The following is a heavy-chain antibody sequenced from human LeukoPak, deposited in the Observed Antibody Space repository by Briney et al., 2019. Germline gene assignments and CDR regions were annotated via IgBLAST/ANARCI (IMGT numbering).Heavy chain of an antibody. CDR2: ISSNGGST. Sequence: GGSLRLSCAASGFTFSSYAMHWVRQAPGKGLEYVSAISSNGGSTYYANSVKGRFTISRDSSKNTLYLQMGSLRAEDMAVYYCARARVEGATIMFDYYYYYMDVWGKGTTVTISS. V-gene: IGHV3-64*01. CDR1: GFTFSSYA. D-gene: IGHD1-26*01. CDR3: ARARVEGATIMFDYYYYYMDV. J-gene: IGHJ6*03.